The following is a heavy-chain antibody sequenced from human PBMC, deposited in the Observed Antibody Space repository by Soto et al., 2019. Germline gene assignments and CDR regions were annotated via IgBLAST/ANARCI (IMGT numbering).Heavy chain of an antibody. J-gene: IGHJ4*02. V-gene: IGHV4-4*02. CDR1: GGSISSSNW. Sequence: LSLTCAVSGGSISSSNWWSWVRQPPGKGLEWIGEINHSGSTNYNPSLKSRVTISVDTSKNQFSLKLSSVTAADTAVYYCARGRVLAARLDYWGQGTLVTVSS. CDR2: INHSGST. D-gene: IGHD6-6*01. CDR3: ARGRVLAARLDY.